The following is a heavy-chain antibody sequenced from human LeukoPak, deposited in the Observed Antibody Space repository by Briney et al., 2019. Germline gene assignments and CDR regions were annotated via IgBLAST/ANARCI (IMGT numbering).Heavy chain of an antibody. CDR3: ASSRVLADSSGLTDAFDI. CDR2: ISYDGSNK. D-gene: IGHD3-22*01. CDR1: GFTFSSYA. J-gene: IGHJ3*02. Sequence: PGRSLRLSCAASGFTFSSYAMHWVRQAPGKGLEWVADISYDGSNKYYADSVKGRFTISRDNSKNTLYLQMNSLRAEDTAVYYCASSRVLADSSGLTDAFDIWGQGTMVTVSS. V-gene: IGHV3-30*04.